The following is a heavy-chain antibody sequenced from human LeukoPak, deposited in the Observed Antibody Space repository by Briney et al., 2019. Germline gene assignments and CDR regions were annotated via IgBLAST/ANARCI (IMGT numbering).Heavy chain of an antibody. J-gene: IGHJ4*02. CDR3: ARGSALGAYFDY. CDR1: GFTLSSYA. CDR2: ISYDGSNK. D-gene: IGHD3-10*01. V-gene: IGHV3-30*03. Sequence: PGGSLRLSCAASGFTLSSYAMHWVRQAAGKGLEWVAVISYDGSNKFYADSVKGRFTISRDNSKNTLYVQMNSLRAEDTAVYYCARGSALGAYFDYWGQGTLVAVSS.